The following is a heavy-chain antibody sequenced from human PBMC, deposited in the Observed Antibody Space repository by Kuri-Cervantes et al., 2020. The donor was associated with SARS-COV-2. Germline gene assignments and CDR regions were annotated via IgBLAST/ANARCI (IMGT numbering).Heavy chain of an antibody. Sequence: GESLKISCAASGFTFSSYAMHWVRQAPGKGLEWVAVISYDGSNKYYADSVKGRFTISRDNAKNSLYLQMNSLRAEDTAVYYCARDPGYCGGGSCYRYYYYYYMDVWGKGTTVTVSS. J-gene: IGHJ6*03. V-gene: IGHV3-30-3*01. CDR2: ISYDGSNK. D-gene: IGHD2-15*01. CDR1: GFTFSSYA. CDR3: ARDPGYCGGGSCYRYYYYYYMDV.